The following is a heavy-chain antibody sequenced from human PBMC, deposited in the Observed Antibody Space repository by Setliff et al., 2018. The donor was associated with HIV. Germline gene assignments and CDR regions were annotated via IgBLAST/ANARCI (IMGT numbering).Heavy chain of an antibody. J-gene: IGHJ6*03. CDR2: INPGNGNT. V-gene: IGHV1-3*01. CDR3: ARDLSIDSSGYPRIGYSYMDV. CDR1: SLIAYA. D-gene: IGHD3-22*01. Sequence: VASVKVSCKESLIAYAMNWVRQAPGQRPEWMGWINPGNGNTKYSQKFQGRVTITRVTSASTVYMELSGLRSEDTAVYYCARDLSIDSSGYPRIGYSYMDVWGKGTTVTVS.